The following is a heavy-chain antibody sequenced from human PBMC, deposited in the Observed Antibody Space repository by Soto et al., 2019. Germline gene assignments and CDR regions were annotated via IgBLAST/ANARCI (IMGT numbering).Heavy chain of an antibody. J-gene: IGHJ4*02. CDR3: AKNPGYYYDSTGYHFDY. Sequence: SETLSLTCAVYSGSFSGYYWSWIRQPPGKGLEWIGETNHRGSTNYNPSLKSRVTISADTSKNQFSLKLSSVTAADTAVYYCAKNPGYYYDSTGYHFDYWGQGTLVTVSS. CDR2: TNHRGST. V-gene: IGHV4-34*01. CDR1: SGSFSGYY. D-gene: IGHD3-22*01.